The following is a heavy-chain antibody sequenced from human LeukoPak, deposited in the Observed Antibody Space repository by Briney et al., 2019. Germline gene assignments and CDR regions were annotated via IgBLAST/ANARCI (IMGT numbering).Heavy chain of an antibody. V-gene: IGHV4-39*01. Sequence: SETLSLTCTVSGGSISSSSYYWGWIRQPPVKGLGWIGSIYYSGSTYYNPSLKSRVTISVDTSKNQFSLKLSSVTAADTAVYYCSRHRAPTVIVWFDPWGQGTLVTVSS. D-gene: IGHD2/OR15-2a*01. CDR3: SRHRAPTVIVWFDP. CDR1: GGSISSSSYY. CDR2: IYYSGST. J-gene: IGHJ5*02.